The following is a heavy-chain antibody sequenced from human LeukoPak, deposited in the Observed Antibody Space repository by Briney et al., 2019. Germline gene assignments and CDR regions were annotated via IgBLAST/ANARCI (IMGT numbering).Heavy chain of an antibody. J-gene: IGHJ4*02. CDR1: GGSISSYY. Sequence: SETLSLTCTVSGGSISSYYWSWIRQPAGKGLEWIGRIYTSGSTNYNPSLKSRVTISLDTSKNQFSLKLSSVTAADAAVYYCAGHHPRNTVDFWGQGTLVTVSS. D-gene: IGHD2/OR15-2a*01. V-gene: IGHV4-4*07. CDR3: AGHHPRNTVDF. CDR2: IYTSGST.